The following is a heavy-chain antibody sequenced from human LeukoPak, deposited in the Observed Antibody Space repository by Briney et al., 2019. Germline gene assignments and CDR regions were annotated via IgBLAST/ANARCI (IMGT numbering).Heavy chain of an antibody. V-gene: IGHV3-30-3*01. D-gene: IGHD3-22*01. CDR3: AGGGLHYYDSSGFDY. J-gene: IGHJ4*02. CDR1: GFTFSRYA. CDR2: ILYDGSKK. Sequence: PGGSLRLSCAASGFTFSRYAMHWVRQAPGKGLECVAVILYDGSKKYYADSVKGRFTISRDNSKNTVYLQMNSLRVVDTAVYYCAGGGLHYYDSSGFDYWGQGTLVTVSS.